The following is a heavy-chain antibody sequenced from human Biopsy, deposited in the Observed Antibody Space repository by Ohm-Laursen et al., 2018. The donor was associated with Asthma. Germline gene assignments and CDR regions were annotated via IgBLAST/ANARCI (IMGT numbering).Heavy chain of an antibody. Sequence: SVKVSCKASGYNFISFAIHWVRQAPGQRLEWMCWVNTGNGDTKYSQKFQGRVTITRDTSASTAYMELRSLRSEDTATYYCARTYYDFLTGQVKDVFGVWGQGTMVPVSS. D-gene: IGHD3-9*01. V-gene: IGHV1-3*04. CDR3: ARTYYDFLTGQVKDVFGV. CDR1: GYNFISFA. J-gene: IGHJ3*01. CDR2: VNTGNGDT.